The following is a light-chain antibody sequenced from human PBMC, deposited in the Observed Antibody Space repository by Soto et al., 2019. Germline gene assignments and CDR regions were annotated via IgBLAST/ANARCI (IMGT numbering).Light chain of an antibody. J-gene: IGKJ4*01. V-gene: IGKV3-15*01. CDR2: GAS. CDR1: QSVSSN. Sequence: EIVMTQSPATLSVSPGERATLSCRASQSVSSNLAWYQQKPGQAPRLLIYGASTRATGIPARFSGSGSGTEFTLTISSLQSEDGAVYYGQQYNNWPLLLTFGGRTQVEIK. CDR3: QQYNNWPLLLT.